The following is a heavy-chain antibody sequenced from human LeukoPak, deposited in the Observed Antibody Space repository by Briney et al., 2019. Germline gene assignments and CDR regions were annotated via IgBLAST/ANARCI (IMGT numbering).Heavy chain of an antibody. CDR2: INHSGST. J-gene: IGHJ6*04. Sequence: SETLSLTCAVYGGSFSDYYWSWIRQPPGKGLEWIGEINHSGSTNYNPSLKSRVTISVDTSESQFSLKLSSVTAADTAVYYCARGRYPGIAAAGHYGMDVWGKGTTVTVSS. CDR1: GGSFSDYY. V-gene: IGHV4-34*01. D-gene: IGHD6-13*01. CDR3: ARGRYPGIAAAGHYGMDV.